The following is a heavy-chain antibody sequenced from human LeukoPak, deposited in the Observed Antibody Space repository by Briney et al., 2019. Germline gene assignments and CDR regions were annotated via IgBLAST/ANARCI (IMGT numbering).Heavy chain of an antibody. V-gene: IGHV3-48*03. CDR3: ARERGSSFDY. CDR2: ISSSGNTI. J-gene: IGHJ4*02. Sequence: PGGPLRLSCAASGFTFSGYEMIWVRQAPGKGREWVSYISSSGNTIDYADSVKGRFTISRDNAKNSLYLQMKSLRAEDTAVYYCARERGSSFDYWGQGTLVTVSS. D-gene: IGHD1-26*01. CDR1: GFTFSGYE.